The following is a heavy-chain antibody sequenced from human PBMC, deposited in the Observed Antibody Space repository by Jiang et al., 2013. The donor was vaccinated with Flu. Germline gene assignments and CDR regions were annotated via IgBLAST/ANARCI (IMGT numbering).Heavy chain of an antibody. CDR3: AKGGQSTYHYFGLDV. CDR2: IIPIRGTT. V-gene: IGHV1-69*08. J-gene: IGHJ6*02. Sequence: EVKKPGSSVKVSCKASRGTFNSDTVSWVRHAPGQGLEWMGGIIPIRGTTSYAQKFQGRVTITADRYTNTAYMEVSSLTSEDSAVYYCAKGGQSTYHYFGLDVWGQGTAVTVSS. CDR1: RGTFNSDT. D-gene: IGHD2-2*01.